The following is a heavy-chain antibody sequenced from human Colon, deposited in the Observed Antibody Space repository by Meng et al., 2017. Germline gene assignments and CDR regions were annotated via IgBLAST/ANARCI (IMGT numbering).Heavy chain of an antibody. D-gene: IGHD6-19*01. J-gene: IGHJ5*02. Sequence: QVQLQESGPGLVKPSETLSLTCAVSGGSISTSGYYWGWIRQPPGKGLEWIGSIGHSGFTYYTPSLKSRVTVSIDTSRNQFSLWLTSVTAADTAVYYCVRSSAWVRTGFDPWGQGTLVTVSS. CDR3: VRSSAWVRTGFDP. CDR2: IGHSGFT. CDR1: GGSISTSGYY. V-gene: IGHV4-39*01.